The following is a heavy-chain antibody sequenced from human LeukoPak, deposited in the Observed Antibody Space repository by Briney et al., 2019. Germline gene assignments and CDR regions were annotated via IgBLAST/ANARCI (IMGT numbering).Heavy chain of an antibody. CDR2: ISGSGGST. V-gene: IGHV3-23*01. CDR3: AKVHPQYYDGSGFAPPV. D-gene: IGHD3-22*01. CDR1: GFTFSSYA. J-gene: IGHJ4*02. Sequence: GGSLRLSCAASGFTFSSYAMSWVRQAPGKGLEWVSTISGSGGSTYYADSVKGRFTISRDNSKNTLYLQMNSLRAEDTAVYYCAKVHPQYYDGSGFAPPVWGQGTLVTVSS.